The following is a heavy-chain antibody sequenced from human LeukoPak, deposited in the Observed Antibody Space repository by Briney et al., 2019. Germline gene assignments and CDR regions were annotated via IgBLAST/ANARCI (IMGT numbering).Heavy chain of an antibody. Sequence: GASVKVSCKASGGTFSSYAISWVRQAPGQGLEWMGGIIPIFGTANYAQKFQGRVTITADESTSTAYMELSSLRSEDTAAYYCARDRGGDYFDYWGQGALVTVSS. D-gene: IGHD2-21*01. V-gene: IGHV1-69*13. CDR2: IIPIFGTA. J-gene: IGHJ4*02. CDR1: GGTFSSYA. CDR3: ARDRGGDYFDY.